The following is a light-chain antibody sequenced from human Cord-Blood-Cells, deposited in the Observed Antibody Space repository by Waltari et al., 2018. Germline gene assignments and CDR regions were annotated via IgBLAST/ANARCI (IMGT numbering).Light chain of an antibody. J-gene: IGKJ2*03. V-gene: IGKV3-20*01. Sequence: EIVLSPSPGTLSLSTEECAPVPCRASQSVSSSYLAWYHPKPGQAPRLLIYGASSRATGIPDRFSGSGSGTDFTLTISRLEPEDFAVYYCQQYGSSPYSFGQGTKLEIK. CDR2: GAS. CDR1: QSVSSSY. CDR3: QQYGSSPYS.